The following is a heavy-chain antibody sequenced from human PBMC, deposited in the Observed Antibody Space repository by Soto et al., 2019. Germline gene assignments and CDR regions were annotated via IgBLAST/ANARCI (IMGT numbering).Heavy chain of an antibody. J-gene: IGHJ4*02. V-gene: IGHV3-15*01. CDR1: GFTFSNAW. CDR2: IKSKTDGGTT. Sequence: LSWAASGFTFSNAWMSWVRQAPGKGLEWVGRIKSKTDGGTTDYAAPVKGRFTISRDDSKNILYLHMNSLRADDTAMYFCARSLFMVAPDSEPFDYWGQGTLVTVSS. CDR3: ARSLFMVAPDSEPFDY. D-gene: IGHD3-22*01.